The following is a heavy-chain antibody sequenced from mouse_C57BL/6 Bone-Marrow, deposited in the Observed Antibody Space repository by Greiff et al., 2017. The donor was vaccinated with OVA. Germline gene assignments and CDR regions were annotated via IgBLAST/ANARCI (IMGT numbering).Heavy chain of an antibody. J-gene: IGHJ3*01. V-gene: IGHV6-3*01. CDR3: TAYYSNPGWFAY. D-gene: IGHD2-5*01. CDR2: IRLKSDNYAT. Sequence: EVKVEESGGGLVQPGGSMKLSCVASGFTFSNYWMNWVRQSPEKGLEWVAQIRLKSDNYATHYAESVKGRFTISRDDSKSSVYLQMNNLRAEDTGIYYCTAYYSNPGWFAYWGQGTLVTVSA. CDR1: GFTFSNYW.